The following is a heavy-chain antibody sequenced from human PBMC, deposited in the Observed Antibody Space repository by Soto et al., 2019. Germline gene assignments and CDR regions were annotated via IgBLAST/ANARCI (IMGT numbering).Heavy chain of an antibody. J-gene: IGHJ6*02. D-gene: IGHD6-19*01. CDR3: ATAVAGRLDV. Sequence: QVLLLQSGTEVEKPGSSLRVSCKASGGSISGYAISWVRQAPGQGLEWMGGIIPLFRTTNYIPKFQGRVTITADTSTSTAYMELSGLRFEDTAVYYCATAVAGRLDVWGQGTTVIVS. CDR2: IIPLFRTT. V-gene: IGHV1-69*06. CDR1: GGSISGYA.